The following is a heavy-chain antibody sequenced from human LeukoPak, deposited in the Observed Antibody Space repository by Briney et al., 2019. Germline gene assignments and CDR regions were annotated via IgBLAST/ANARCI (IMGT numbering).Heavy chain of an antibody. Sequence: ASVKVSCEASGYTFTSYGISWVRQAPGQGLEWMGWISAYNGNTNYAQKLQGRVTMTTGTSTSTAYMELRSLRSDDTAVYYCAREVTIVGSDYWGQGTLVTVSS. J-gene: IGHJ4*02. CDR2: ISAYNGNT. CDR1: GYTFTSYG. V-gene: IGHV1-18*01. D-gene: IGHD1-26*01. CDR3: AREVTIVGSDY.